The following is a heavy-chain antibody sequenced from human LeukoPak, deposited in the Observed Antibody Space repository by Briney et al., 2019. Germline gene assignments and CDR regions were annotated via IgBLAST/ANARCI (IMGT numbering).Heavy chain of an antibody. D-gene: IGHD6-13*01. CDR2: IYPRDSEI. J-gene: IGHJ5*02. CDR3: ARPAYSSSLSSHFDP. Sequence: GESLKISCEGSEYSFSTYWIAWVRQMPGKGLEWMGSIYPRDSEIRYSPSFQGQVAISADNSISTAYLQWSSLKASDTAMYYCARPAYSSSLSSHFDPWGQGTLVTVSS. CDR1: EYSFSTYW. V-gene: IGHV5-51*01.